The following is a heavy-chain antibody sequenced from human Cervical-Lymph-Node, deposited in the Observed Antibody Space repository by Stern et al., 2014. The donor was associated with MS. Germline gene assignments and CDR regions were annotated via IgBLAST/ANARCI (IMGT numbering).Heavy chain of an antibody. V-gene: IGHV1-69*01. CDR1: GDTFINFG. D-gene: IGHD1-1*01. Sequence: QVQLVQSGADVKKPGSSVKVSCTASGDTFINFGISWVRQAPGKGLEWMGGFIPLFGTTEYAQKFQGRVTISADESATTVYMELSGLRSEDTAVYYCARDNDDNGMDVWGQGTTVTVTS. CDR3: ARDNDDNGMDV. J-gene: IGHJ6*02. CDR2: FIPLFGTT.